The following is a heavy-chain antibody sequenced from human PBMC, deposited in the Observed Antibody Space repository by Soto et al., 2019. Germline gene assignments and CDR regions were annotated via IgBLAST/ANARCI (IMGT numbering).Heavy chain of an antibody. Sequence: PGGSLRLSCAASGFTFSSYSMNWVRQAPGKGLEWVSSISSSSSYIYYADSVKGRFTISRDNAKNSLYLQMNSLRAEDTAVYYCARDGTSRSWYVLSPYYYGMDVWGQGTTVTVYS. V-gene: IGHV3-21*01. CDR1: GFTFSSYS. CDR3: ARDGTSRSWYVLSPYYYGMDV. D-gene: IGHD6-13*01. CDR2: ISSSSSYI. J-gene: IGHJ6*02.